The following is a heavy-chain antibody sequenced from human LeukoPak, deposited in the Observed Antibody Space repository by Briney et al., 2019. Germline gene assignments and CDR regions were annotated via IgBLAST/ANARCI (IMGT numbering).Heavy chain of an antibody. CDR3: AKGSLYSYGPFDY. CDR1: GFTFDDYA. J-gene: IGHJ4*02. D-gene: IGHD5-18*01. Sequence: GGSLRLSCAASGFTFDDYAMHWVRQAPGKGLEWVSGISWNSGSKGYADSVKGRFTISRDNANNSLYLQMNSLRAEDTALYYCAKGSLYSYGPFDYWGQGTLVTVSS. CDR2: ISWNSGSK. V-gene: IGHV3-9*01.